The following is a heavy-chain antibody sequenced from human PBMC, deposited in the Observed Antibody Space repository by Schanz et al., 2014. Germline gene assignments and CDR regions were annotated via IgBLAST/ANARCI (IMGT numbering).Heavy chain of an antibody. Sequence: QVQLVESGGGLVKPGGSLRLSCAASGFTFSDYYMTWIRQAPGKGLEWVSSISSGGRNISYADSVKGRFTISRDNAKNSLYLQMNTLRAEDTAVYYCAREDCSATSCYFRYWGQGTLVTVSS. CDR1: GFTFSDYY. J-gene: IGHJ4*02. V-gene: IGHV3-11*04. CDR3: AREDCSATSCYFRY. CDR2: ISSGGRNI. D-gene: IGHD2-21*01.